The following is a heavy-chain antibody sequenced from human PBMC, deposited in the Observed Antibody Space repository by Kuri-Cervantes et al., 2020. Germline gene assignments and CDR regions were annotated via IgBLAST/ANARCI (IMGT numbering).Heavy chain of an antibody. Sequence: ETLSLTCAASGFTFSSYSMNWVRQAPGKGLEWVSSISSSSSYIYYADSVKGRFTISRDNAENSLYLQMNSLRAEDTAVYYCARATANGMDIWGQGTTVTVSS. J-gene: IGHJ6*02. CDR1: GFTFSSYS. CDR3: ARATANGMDI. V-gene: IGHV3-21*04. D-gene: IGHD2-21*02. CDR2: ISSSSSYI.